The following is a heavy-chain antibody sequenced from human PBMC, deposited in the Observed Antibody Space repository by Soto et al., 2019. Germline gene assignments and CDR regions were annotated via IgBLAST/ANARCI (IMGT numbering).Heavy chain of an antibody. CDR1: GFTFSSYA. D-gene: IGHD3-3*01. CDR3: ARRHDLWGGYRVLYGMDV. Sequence: GGSLRLSCAASGFTFSSYAMSWVRQAPGKGLEWVSAISGSGGSTYYADSVKGRFTISRDNSKNTLYLQMNSLRAGDTAVDYCARRHDLWGGYRVLYGMDVWGQGTTVTVSS. CDR2: ISGSGGST. J-gene: IGHJ6*02. V-gene: IGHV3-23*01.